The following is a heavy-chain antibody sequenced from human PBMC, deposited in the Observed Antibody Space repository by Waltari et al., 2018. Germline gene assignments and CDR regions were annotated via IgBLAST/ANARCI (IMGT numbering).Heavy chain of an antibody. V-gene: IGHV4-4*02. CDR1: GDSMSNTNC. J-gene: IGHJ4*02. Sequence: QLQLQESGPGLVKPSGTLSLPCTVSGDSMSNTNCWSWVRPPPGKGPGWIGQVPRSGRPNYSPSFASRVTMTVDTYNNLFSLTLTSATAADTAVYYCARDRGRGLYLDSWGPGILVTVSP. CDR2: VPRSGRP. D-gene: IGHD2-15*01. CDR3: ARDRGRGLYLDS.